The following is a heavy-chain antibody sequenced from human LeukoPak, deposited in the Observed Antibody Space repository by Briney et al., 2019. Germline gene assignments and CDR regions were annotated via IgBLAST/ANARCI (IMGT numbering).Heavy chain of an antibody. CDR3: ARDRSYYDSSGYQGDFDY. J-gene: IGHJ4*02. Sequence: PGGSLRLSCAASGFTFSSYEMNWVRQAPGKGLEWVSYISSSGSTIYYADSVKGRFTISRDNAKNSLYLQMNSLRAEDTAVYYCARDRSYYDSSGYQGDFDYWGQGTLVTVSS. V-gene: IGHV3-48*03. CDR1: GFTFSSYE. CDR2: ISSSGSTI. D-gene: IGHD3-22*01.